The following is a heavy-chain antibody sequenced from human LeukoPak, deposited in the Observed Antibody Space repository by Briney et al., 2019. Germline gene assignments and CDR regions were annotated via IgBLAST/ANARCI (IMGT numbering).Heavy chain of an antibody. J-gene: IGHJ5*02. D-gene: IGHD3-10*01. CDR2: IYYSGST. V-gene: IGHV4-59*01. CDR1: GGSISSYY. CDR3: ARDDGSGSYEGWFNP. Sequence: SETLSLTCTVSGGSISSYYWSWIRQPPGKGLEWIGYIYYSGSTNYNPSLKSRVTISVDTSKNQFSLKLSSVTAADTAVYYCARDDGSGSYEGWFNPWGQGTLVTVSS.